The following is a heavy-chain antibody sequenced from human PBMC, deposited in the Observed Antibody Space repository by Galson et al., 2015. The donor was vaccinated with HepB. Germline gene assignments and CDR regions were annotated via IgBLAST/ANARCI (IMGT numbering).Heavy chain of an antibody. V-gene: IGHV1-18*04. D-gene: IGHD3-10*01. CDR3: ARGPFFGELTRFLVLQH. J-gene: IGHJ1*01. CDR1: GYTFTTYG. Sequence: SVKVSCKASGYTFTTYGISWVRQAPGQGLEWVGWINPDNGNTNYEQKLQGRVSMTTDTSTSTAYMELRSLRSDDTAVYYCARGPFFGELTRFLVLQHWGQGTLVTVSS. CDR2: INPDNGNT.